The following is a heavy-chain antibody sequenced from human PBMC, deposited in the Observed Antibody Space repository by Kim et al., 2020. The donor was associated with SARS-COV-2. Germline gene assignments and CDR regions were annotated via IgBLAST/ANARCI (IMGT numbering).Heavy chain of an antibody. V-gene: IGHV4-30-2*05. CDR3: AAYYGSGSYHYFDY. J-gene: IGHJ4*02. D-gene: IGHD3-10*01. Sequence: PSLKSRVTISVDTSKNQFSLKLSSVTAADTAVYYCAAYYGSGSYHYFDYWGQGTLVTVSS.